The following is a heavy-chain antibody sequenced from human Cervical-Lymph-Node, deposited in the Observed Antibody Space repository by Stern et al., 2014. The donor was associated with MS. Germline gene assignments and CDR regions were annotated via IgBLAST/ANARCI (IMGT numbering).Heavy chain of an antibody. D-gene: IGHD3-3*01. J-gene: IGHJ4*02. CDR2: IYYSGST. Sequence: QVQLQESGPGLVKPSQTLSLTCTVSGGSISSGGYYWSWIRQHPGKGLEWIGYIYYSGSTYYNPSLKIRVTISVDTSKNQFSLKLSSVAAADTAVYYCARVSYDFWSGYYTVDYWGQGTLVTVSS. CDR1: GGSISSGGYY. V-gene: IGHV4-31*03. CDR3: ARVSYDFWSGYYTVDY.